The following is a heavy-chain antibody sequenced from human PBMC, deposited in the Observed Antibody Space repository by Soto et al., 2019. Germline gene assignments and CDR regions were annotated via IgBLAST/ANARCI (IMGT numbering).Heavy chain of an antibody. CDR2: ISYDGSKK. CDR1: GFTLSDYP. Sequence: GGALRLSCAAPGFTLSDYPMNWVRQAPGKGLEWVALISYDGSKKYYADSVRGRFTISRDNSKNTLYLQMSSLTTEDTSVYYCARESPVLSWYFDLWGRGTLVTVSS. V-gene: IGHV3-30-3*01. CDR3: ARESPVLSWYFDL. J-gene: IGHJ2*01.